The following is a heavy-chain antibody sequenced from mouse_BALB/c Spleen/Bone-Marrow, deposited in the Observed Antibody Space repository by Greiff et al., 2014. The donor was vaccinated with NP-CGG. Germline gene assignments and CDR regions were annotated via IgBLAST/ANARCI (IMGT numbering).Heavy chain of an antibody. CDR3: ARSGYGSYFDY. V-gene: IGHV1S56*01. D-gene: IGHD1-1*01. CDR1: GYVFTSYY. J-gene: IGHJ2*01. Sequence: QVHVKQSGPELVKPGASVRISCKASGYVFTSYYIHWVKQRPGQGLEWIGWIYPGNVNTKYNEKFKGKATLTADKSSSTSYMQLSSLTSEDSAVYFCARSGYGSYFDYWGQGPTLTVSS. CDR2: IYPGNVNT.